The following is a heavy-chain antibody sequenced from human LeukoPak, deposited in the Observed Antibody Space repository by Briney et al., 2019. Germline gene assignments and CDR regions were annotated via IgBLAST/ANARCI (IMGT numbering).Heavy chain of an antibody. D-gene: IGHD1-1*01. CDR2: INPKSDGT. V-gene: IGHV1-2*02. J-gene: IGHJ3*01. CDR3: AGDPPRTTAFDL. Sequence: ASVKVSCKASGYTFTSYYMHWVRQAPGQGLEWMGWINPKSDGTKYAQNFQGRVTMTWDTSISTAYMEVSRLTSDDTAMFYCAGDPPRTTAFDLWGQGTMVTVSS. CDR1: GYTFTSYY.